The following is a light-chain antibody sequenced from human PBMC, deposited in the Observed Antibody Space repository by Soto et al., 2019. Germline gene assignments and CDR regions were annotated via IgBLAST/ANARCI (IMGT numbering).Light chain of an antibody. CDR2: DIS. CDR3: QQYNDWPLT. Sequence: EIVMTQSPATLSVSPGERATLPCRASQSVSSNLAWYQQKPGQAPSLLIYDISARATGIPTRFRGSGSGTEFTLTISSLQSEDFAVYYCQQYNDWPLTVGGGTKVDSK. V-gene: IGKV3D-15*01. CDR1: QSVSSN. J-gene: IGKJ4*01.